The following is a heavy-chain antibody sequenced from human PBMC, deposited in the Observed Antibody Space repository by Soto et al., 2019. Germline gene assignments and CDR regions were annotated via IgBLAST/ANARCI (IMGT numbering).Heavy chain of an antibody. D-gene: IGHD2-2*01. J-gene: IGHJ4*02. CDR2: FYYIGST. Sequence: SETLSLTCTVSGGSISSSSYYWGWIRQPPGKGLEWIGTFYYIGSTYYNPSLKSRITISADTSKNQFSLKLSSVTAADTAVYYCAKVPDLNHCSRTSCLYFFDLWGQGTLVTVSS. CDR1: GGSISSSSYY. V-gene: IGHV4-39*01. CDR3: AKVPDLNHCSRTSCLYFFDL.